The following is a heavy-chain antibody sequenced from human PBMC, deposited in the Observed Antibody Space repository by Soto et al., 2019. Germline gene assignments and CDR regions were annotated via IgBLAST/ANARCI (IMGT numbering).Heavy chain of an antibody. D-gene: IGHD2-15*01. Sequence: QVQLVQSGAEVKKPGSSVKVSCKASGGTFNSYGISWVGQASGHGLEWMGGIIPIFGTANYAQKFQGRVTITADDSTSTAYMALCSLRPENTAVYYCAVPRDNYYYHGMDVWGQGTTVTVSS. J-gene: IGHJ6*02. V-gene: IGHV1-69*12. CDR1: GGTFNSYG. CDR2: IIPIFGTA. CDR3: AVPRDNYYYHGMDV.